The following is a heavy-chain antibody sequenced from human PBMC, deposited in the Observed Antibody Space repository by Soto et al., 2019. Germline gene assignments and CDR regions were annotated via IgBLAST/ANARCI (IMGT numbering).Heavy chain of an antibody. D-gene: IGHD5-12*01. CDR2: IYYSGST. V-gene: IGHV4-39*01. CDR1: GGSISSSSYY. Sequence: SETLSLTCTVSGGSISSSSYYWGWIRQPPGKGLEWIGSIYYSGSTNYNPSLKSRVTISVDTSKNQFSLKLSSVTAADTAVYYCERQYGGNLDYWGQGTLVTVSS. J-gene: IGHJ4*02. CDR3: ERQYGGNLDY.